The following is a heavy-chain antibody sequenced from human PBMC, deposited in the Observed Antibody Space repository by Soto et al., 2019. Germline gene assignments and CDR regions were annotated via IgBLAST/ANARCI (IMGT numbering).Heavy chain of an antibody. Sequence: PGGSLRLSCAASGFTFSSYGMHWVRQAPGKGLEWVAVISYDGSNKYYADSVKGRFTISRDNSKNTLYLQMNSLRAEDTAVYYCAKPYYDFWSADYRNAPFDYWGQGTLVTVSS. D-gene: IGHD3-3*01. CDR3: AKPYYDFWSADYRNAPFDY. V-gene: IGHV3-30*18. CDR2: ISYDGSNK. CDR1: GFTFSSYG. J-gene: IGHJ4*02.